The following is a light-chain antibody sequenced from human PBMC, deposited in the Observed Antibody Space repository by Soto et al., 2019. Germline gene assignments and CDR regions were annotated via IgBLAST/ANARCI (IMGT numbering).Light chain of an antibody. CDR2: DAS. Sequence: DIQMTQSPSTLSASVGDRVTITCRASQSISSWLAWYQQKPGKAPKLLIYDASSLESGAPSRFSGSGSGTEFTLTISSLQPDDFATYYCQQYNSYVSSGPGTKVDIK. CDR3: QQYNSYVS. CDR1: QSISSW. V-gene: IGKV1-5*01. J-gene: IGKJ3*01.